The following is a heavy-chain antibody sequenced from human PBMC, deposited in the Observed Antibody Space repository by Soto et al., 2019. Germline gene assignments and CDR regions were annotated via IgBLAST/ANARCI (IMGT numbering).Heavy chain of an antibody. Sequence: GGSLRLSCAASGFTFSSYIMNWVRQAPGKGLEWVSSISSSSSYIYYADSVKGRFTISRDNAKNSLYLQMNSLRAEDTAVYYCARASPGRRAAARFDYWGQGTLVTVSS. J-gene: IGHJ4*02. V-gene: IGHV3-21*01. CDR3: ARASPGRRAAARFDY. CDR2: ISSSSSYI. CDR1: GFTFSSYI. D-gene: IGHD6-13*01.